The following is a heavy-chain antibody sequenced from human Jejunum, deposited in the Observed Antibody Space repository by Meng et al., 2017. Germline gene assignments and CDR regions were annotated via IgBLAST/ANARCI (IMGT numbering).Heavy chain of an antibody. V-gene: IGHV3-11*01. CDR1: GFSFSDFY. J-gene: IGHJ5*02. Sequence: GQRVESGGGLVNPGGSLRLPCAASGFSFSDFYMTWIRQAPGKGLEWVAYISGRGSAIYYADSVRGRFIISRDNAKNSVDLQMNSLRAEDTAVYYCARDHLPFGWFDPWGQGTLVTVSS. D-gene: IGHD3-16*01. CDR2: ISGRGSAI. CDR3: ARDHLPFGWFDP.